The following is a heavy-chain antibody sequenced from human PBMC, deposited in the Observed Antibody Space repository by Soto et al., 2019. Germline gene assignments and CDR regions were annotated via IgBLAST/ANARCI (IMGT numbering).Heavy chain of an antibody. Sequence: EALPLSYPVSAGLLRSSSYHCGWLLLATRKGLEWIGSIYYSGSTYYNPSLKSRVTISVDTSKNQFSLKLSSVTAADTAVYYCARLRIYGGNSYYYYGMDVWGQGTTVT. D-gene: IGHD4-17*01. CDR3: ARLRIYGGNSYYYYGMDV. V-gene: IGHV4-39*01. CDR1: AGLLRSSSYH. J-gene: IGHJ6*02. CDR2: IYYSGST.